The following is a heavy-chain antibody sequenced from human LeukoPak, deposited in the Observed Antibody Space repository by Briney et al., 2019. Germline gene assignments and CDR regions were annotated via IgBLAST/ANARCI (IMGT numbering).Heavy chain of an antibody. Sequence: PGGSLRLSCAASGFTFDDYGMTWVRQAPGKGLEWVANIKQDGSEKYYVDSVKGRFTISRDNGKNSLYLQMNSLRAEDTAVYYCAREGSSGGPGYFDYWGQGTLVTVSS. J-gene: IGHJ4*02. CDR2: IKQDGSEK. CDR3: AREGSSGGPGYFDY. CDR1: GFTFDDYG. D-gene: IGHD6-19*01. V-gene: IGHV3-7*01.